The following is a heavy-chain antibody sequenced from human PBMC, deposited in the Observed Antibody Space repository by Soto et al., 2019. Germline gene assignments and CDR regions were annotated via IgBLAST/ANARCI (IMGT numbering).Heavy chain of an antibody. CDR3: ARGSSRWDY. V-gene: IGHV4-4*07. Sequence: SETLSLTCTVSGGSISSFYWSWIRQPAGKGLEWIGRIYSGGRNNYNPPLKSRVTMSVDTSKNQFSLRLSSVTAADTAMYYCARGSSRWDYWGQGTLVTVSS. D-gene: IGHD6-13*01. CDR2: IYSGGRN. CDR1: GGSISSFY. J-gene: IGHJ4*02.